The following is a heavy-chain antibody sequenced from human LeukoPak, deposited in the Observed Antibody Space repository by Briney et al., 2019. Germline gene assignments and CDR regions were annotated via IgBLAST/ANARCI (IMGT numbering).Heavy chain of an antibody. V-gene: IGHV1-2*02. CDR3: AREGTLGSGYYPTGY. J-gene: IGHJ4*02. D-gene: IGHD3-22*01. Sequence: ASVKVSCKASGYTFTGYYMHWVRQAPGQGLEWMGWIDPNSGGTNYAQKFQGRVTMTRDTSISTAYMELSRLGSDDTAVYYCAREGTLGSGYYPTGYWGQGTLVTVSS. CDR1: GYTFTGYY. CDR2: IDPNSGGT.